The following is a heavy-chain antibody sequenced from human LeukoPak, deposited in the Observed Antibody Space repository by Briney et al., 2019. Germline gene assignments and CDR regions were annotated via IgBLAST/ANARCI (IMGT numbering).Heavy chain of an antibody. Sequence: GGSLRLSCAASGFTFSDYSMNWVRQAPGKGLEWVSAISGSGGSTYYADSVKGRFTISRDNSKNTLYLQMNSLRAEDTAVYYCAKAPLRYCSSTSCYLYFDYWGQGTLVTVSS. J-gene: IGHJ4*02. CDR1: GFTFSDYS. D-gene: IGHD2-2*01. CDR3: AKAPLRYCSSTSCYLYFDY. V-gene: IGHV3-23*01. CDR2: ISGSGGST.